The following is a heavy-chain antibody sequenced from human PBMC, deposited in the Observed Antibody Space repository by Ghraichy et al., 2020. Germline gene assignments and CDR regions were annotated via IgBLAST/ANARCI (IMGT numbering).Heavy chain of an antibody. Sequence: GGSLRLSCAASGFTFSSYSMNWVRQAPGKGLEWVSSISSSSSYIYYADSVKGRFTISRDNAKNSLYLQMNSLRAEDTAVYYCARDRGMRFSYGMDVWGQGTTVTVSS. V-gene: IGHV3-21*01. CDR1: GFTFSSYS. J-gene: IGHJ6*02. CDR2: ISSSSSYI. CDR3: ARDRGMRFSYGMDV. D-gene: IGHD2-8*01.